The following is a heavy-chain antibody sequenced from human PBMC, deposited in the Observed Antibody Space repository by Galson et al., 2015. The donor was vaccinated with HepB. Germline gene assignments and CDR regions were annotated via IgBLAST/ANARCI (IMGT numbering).Heavy chain of an antibody. CDR2: IWYDGSNK. D-gene: IGHD1-14*01. Sequence: SLRLSCAASGFTFSSYGMHWVRQAPGKGLEWVAVIWYDGSNKYYADSVKGRFTISRDNSKNTLYLQMNSLRAEDTAVYYCARGRYSRPQGHAFDIWGQGTMVTVSS. CDR3: ARGRYSRPQGHAFDI. V-gene: IGHV3-33*08. J-gene: IGHJ3*02. CDR1: GFTFSSYG.